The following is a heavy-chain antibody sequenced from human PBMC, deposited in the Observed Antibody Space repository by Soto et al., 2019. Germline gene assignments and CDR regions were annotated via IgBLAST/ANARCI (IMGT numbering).Heavy chain of an antibody. D-gene: IGHD6-25*01. V-gene: IGHV4-4*02. CDR1: GASIVGSNW. J-gene: IGHJ4*02. Sequence: QVQLQESGPGVVKPSGTVSLTCDVSGASIVGSNWWSWVRQVSGKGLEWIGEIYHSGNTNYNPSLKCRVAISIDKSNNQFSLTLTSVTAADTAVYYCARSPCGHIDSWGQGTLVTVSS. CDR2: IYHSGNT. CDR3: ARSPCGHIDS.